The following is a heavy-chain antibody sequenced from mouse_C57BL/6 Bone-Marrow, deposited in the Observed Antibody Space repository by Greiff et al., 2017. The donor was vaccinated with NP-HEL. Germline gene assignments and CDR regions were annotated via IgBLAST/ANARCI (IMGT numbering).Heavy chain of an antibody. CDR3: ARWRYGSSYGRYAMDY. J-gene: IGHJ4*01. D-gene: IGHD1-1*01. CDR2: IDPANGNT. V-gene: IGHV14-3*01. CDR1: GFNIKNTY. Sequence: EVQRVESVAELVRPGASVKLSCTASGFNIKNTYMHWVKQRPEQGLEWIGRIDPANGNTKYAPKFQGKATITADTSSNTAYLQLSSLTSEDTAIYYCARWRYGSSYGRYAMDYWGQGTSVTVSS.